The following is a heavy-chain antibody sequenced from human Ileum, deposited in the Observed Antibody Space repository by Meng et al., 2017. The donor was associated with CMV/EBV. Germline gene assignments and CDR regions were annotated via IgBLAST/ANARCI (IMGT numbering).Heavy chain of an antibody. CDR1: GSTFSTSW. J-gene: IGHJ4*02. CDR2: LTPDGRDT. Sequence: GESLKISCEASGSTFSTSWMHWIRQVPGKGLEWVAILTPDGRDTYYVDSVKGRFTISRDNAKDSLYLQMDSLSAEDTALYYCARVPRSDLAYWGQGTLVTVSS. V-gene: IGHV3-7*01. CDR3: ARVPRSDLAY.